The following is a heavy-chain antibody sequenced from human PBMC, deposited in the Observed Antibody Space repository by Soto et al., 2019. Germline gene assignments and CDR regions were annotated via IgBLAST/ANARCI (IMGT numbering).Heavy chain of an antibody. CDR3: ARPAAAGTCFDY. CDR1: GGSISSYY. J-gene: IGHJ4*02. CDR2: IYYSGST. Sequence: SETLSLTCTVSGGSISSYYWSWIRQPPGKGLEWIGYIYYSGSTNYNPSLKSRVTISVDTSKNQFSLKLSSVTAADTAVYYCARPAAAGTCFDYWGQGTLVTVSS. V-gene: IGHV4-59*08. D-gene: IGHD6-13*01.